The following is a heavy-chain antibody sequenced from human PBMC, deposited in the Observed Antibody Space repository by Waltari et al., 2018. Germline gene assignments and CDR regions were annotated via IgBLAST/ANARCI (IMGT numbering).Heavy chain of an antibody. CDR2: IYHSGST. V-gene: IGHV4-38-2*02. CDR3: AREGDFWSGYLVRFRPDAFDI. D-gene: IGHD3-3*01. CDR1: GYSISSGYY. Sequence: QVQLQESGPGLVKPSETLSLTCTVSGYSISSGYYWGWIRQPPGHGLEWIGSIYHSGSTYYNPSLKSRVTISVDTSKNQFSLKLSSVTAADTAVYYCAREGDFWSGYLVRFRPDAFDIWGQGTMVTVSS. J-gene: IGHJ3*02.